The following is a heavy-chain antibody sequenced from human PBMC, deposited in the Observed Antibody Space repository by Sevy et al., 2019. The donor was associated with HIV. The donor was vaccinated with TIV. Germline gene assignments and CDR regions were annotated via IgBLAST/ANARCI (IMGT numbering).Heavy chain of an antibody. CDR1: GFSVSSNY. CDR2: IHSGGKI. CDR3: AREDIVLGEDNYYGIDV. D-gene: IGHD2-15*01. Sequence: GGSLRLSCAAFGFSVSSNYMSWVRQAPGKGPEWVSVIHSGGKISYADSVQGRFTISRDNSKNTLYLQMNSLRAEDTAVYYCAREDIVLGEDNYYGIDVWGQGTTVTVSS. J-gene: IGHJ6*02. V-gene: IGHV3-53*01.